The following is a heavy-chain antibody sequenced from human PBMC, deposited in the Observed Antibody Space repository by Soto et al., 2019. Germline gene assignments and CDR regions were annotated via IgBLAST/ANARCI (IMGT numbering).Heavy chain of an antibody. D-gene: IGHD3-10*01. CDR3: ARGGGRNSGSYYNYYYYYMDV. Sequence: ASVKVSCKASGYTFTSYDINWVRQATGQGLEWMGWMNPNSGNTGYAQKFQGRVTMTRNTSISTAYMELSSLRSEDTAVYYCARGGGRNSGSYYNYYYYYMDVWGKGTTVTVSS. V-gene: IGHV1-8*01. CDR2: MNPNSGNT. CDR1: GYTFTSYD. J-gene: IGHJ6*03.